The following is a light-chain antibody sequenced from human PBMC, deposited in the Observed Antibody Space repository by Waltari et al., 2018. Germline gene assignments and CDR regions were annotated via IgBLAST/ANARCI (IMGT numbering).Light chain of an antibody. CDR3: AAWDDSLNGVV. V-gene: IGLV1-44*01. CDR2: GNY. J-gene: IGLJ2*01. Sequence: QSVLTQPPSASGNPGQRVTISCSGSTSNIGRTSVHWYQQPPGTAPKLLSYGNYQRPSGVPDRVSGSKSGTSASLAISGLQSEDEADYYCAAWDDSLNGVVFGGGTKLTV. CDR1: TSNIGRTS.